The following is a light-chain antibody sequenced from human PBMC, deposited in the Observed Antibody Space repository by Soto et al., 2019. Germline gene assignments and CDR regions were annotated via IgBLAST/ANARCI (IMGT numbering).Light chain of an antibody. J-gene: IGKJ3*01. Sequence: EVVLTQSPXXLXLSPXEXXXXXXRASXXXXXFVAWYQQKPGQAPRLLIYDASNRASALPARFSGSGSGTDFTLTISSLEPEDLAVYYCQQRNNWPFTFGPGTKVDIK. CDR3: QQRNNWPFT. CDR2: DAS. V-gene: IGKV3-11*01. CDR1: XXXXXF.